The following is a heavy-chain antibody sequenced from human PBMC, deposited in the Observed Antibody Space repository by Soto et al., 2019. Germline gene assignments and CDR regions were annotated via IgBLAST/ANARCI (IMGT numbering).Heavy chain of an antibody. CDR2: INPSGGST. CDR1: GYTFTSYY. D-gene: IGHD2-2*01. Sequence: GASVKVSCKASGYTFTSYYMHWVRQAPGQGLEWMGIINPSGGSTSYAQKFQGRVTMTRDTSTSTVYMELSSLRSEDTAVYYCARDGGLVVVPAAIGEYYFDYWGQGTLVTVSS. J-gene: IGHJ4*02. V-gene: IGHV1-46*03. CDR3: ARDGGLVVVPAAIGEYYFDY.